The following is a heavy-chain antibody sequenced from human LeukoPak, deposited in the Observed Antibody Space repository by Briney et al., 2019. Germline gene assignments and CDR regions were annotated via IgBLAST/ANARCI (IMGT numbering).Heavy chain of an antibody. CDR2: INQGGSEK. J-gene: IGHJ4*02. D-gene: IGHD4-17*01. Sequence: GGSLRLSCAASGFTFSTYWMTWVRQAPGKGLEWVANINQGGSEKYYVDSVKGRFTISRDNAKNSLYLQVNSLRAEDTAVYYCARENGCQPGEYGDYTGFYFDSWGQGTLVTVSS. CDR3: ARENGCQPGEYGDYTGFYFDS. V-gene: IGHV3-7*01. CDR1: GFTFSTYW.